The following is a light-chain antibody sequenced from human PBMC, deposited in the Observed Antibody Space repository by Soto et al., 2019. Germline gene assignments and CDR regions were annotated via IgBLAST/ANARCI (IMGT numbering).Light chain of an antibody. CDR2: GAS. Sequence: EIVLTQSPGTLSLSPGERATLSCRASQSVSSSYLAWYQHKPGQAPRLLIYGASSRATGIPDRFSGSGSWTVFTLTISRLVPEDFAVYYCQQYGGSPGTFGGGTKVEIK. J-gene: IGKJ4*01. CDR1: QSVSSSY. V-gene: IGKV3-20*01. CDR3: QQYGGSPGT.